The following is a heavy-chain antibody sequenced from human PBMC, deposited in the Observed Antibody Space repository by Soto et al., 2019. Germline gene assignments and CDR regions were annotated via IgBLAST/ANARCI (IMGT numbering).Heavy chain of an antibody. CDR3: AREIRAQVYFDY. J-gene: IGHJ4*01. CDR1: GVAFSTYD. CDR2: IAYDGSDN. Sequence: PGGSLRLSCAASGVAFSTYDMHWVRQAPGKGLAGAAVIAYDGSDNYYEDSVQGRFTISRDNSKITLCLQMDSPSAEDTAADYRAREIRAQVYFDYCG. V-gene: IGHV3-30-3*01.